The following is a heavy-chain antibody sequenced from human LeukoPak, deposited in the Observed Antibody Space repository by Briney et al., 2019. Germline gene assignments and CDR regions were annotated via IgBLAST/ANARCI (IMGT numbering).Heavy chain of an antibody. CDR3: ARDGPWFGEPIDY. CDR1: GYTFTGYY. J-gene: IGHJ4*02. CDR2: ISAYNGNT. Sequence: GASVKVSCKASGYTFTGYYMHWVRQAPGQGLEWMGWISAYNGNTNYAQKLQGRVTMTTDTSTSTAYMELRRLRSDDTAVYYCARDGPWFGEPIDYWGQGTLVTVSS. D-gene: IGHD3-10*01. V-gene: IGHV1-18*04.